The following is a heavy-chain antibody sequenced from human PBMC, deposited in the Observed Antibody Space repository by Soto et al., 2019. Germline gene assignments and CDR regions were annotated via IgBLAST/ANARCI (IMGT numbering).Heavy chain of an antibody. Sequence: GASVKVSCKASGYTFTSYGISWVRQAPGQGLEWMGWISAYNGNTNYAQKHEGRVTLTTDTSTSTAYMELSSLRSDDTAVYYCARIADCSTTSCSFPSRFHVRGYYYYYGLDVWGQGTTVTVSS. V-gene: IGHV1-18*01. J-gene: IGHJ6*02. CDR2: ISAYNGNT. CDR3: ARIADCSTTSCSFPSRFHVRGYYYYYGLDV. CDR1: GYTFTSYG. D-gene: IGHD2-2*01.